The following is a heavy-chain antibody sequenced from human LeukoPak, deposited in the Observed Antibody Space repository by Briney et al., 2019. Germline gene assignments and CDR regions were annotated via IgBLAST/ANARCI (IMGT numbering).Heavy chain of an antibody. D-gene: IGHD6-6*01. CDR3: AKDFGAARPYYFDC. CDR1: GFTFSSYA. CDR2: ISGSGGTT. V-gene: IGHV3-23*01. J-gene: IGHJ4*02. Sequence: EGSLRLSCAASGFTFSSYAMSWVRQAPGKGLEWVSAISGSGGTTYYSDSVKGRFTISRDSSKNTLYLQMNSLRAEDTAVYYCAKDFGAARPYYFDCWGQGTLVTVSS.